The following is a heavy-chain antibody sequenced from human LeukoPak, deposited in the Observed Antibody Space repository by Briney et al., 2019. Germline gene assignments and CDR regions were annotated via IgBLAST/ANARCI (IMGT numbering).Heavy chain of an antibody. Sequence: GGSLRLSCAASGFTFSSYSMNWVRQAPGKGLEWVSSISSSSSYIYYADSVKGRFTISRDNAKNSLYLQMNSLRAEDTAVYYCARVREPVRRTDAFDIWGQGTMVTVSS. J-gene: IGHJ3*02. CDR3: ARVREPVRRTDAFDI. D-gene: IGHD3-10*02. CDR1: GFTFSSYS. V-gene: IGHV3-21*01. CDR2: ISSSSSYI.